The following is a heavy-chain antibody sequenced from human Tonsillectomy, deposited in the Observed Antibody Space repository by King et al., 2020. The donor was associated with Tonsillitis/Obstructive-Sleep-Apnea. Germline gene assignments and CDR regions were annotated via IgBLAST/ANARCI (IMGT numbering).Heavy chain of an antibody. D-gene: IGHD3-3*01. J-gene: IGHJ2*01. CDR2: IIPILGIA. CDR3: ARRRTPGLEWLFSPPYWYFDL. CDR1: GGTFSSYA. V-gene: IGHV1-69*09. Sequence: QLVQSGAEVKKPGSSVKVSCKASGGTFSSYAISWVRQAPGQGLEWMGRIIPILGIANYAQKFQGRVTITADKSTSTAYMELSSLRSEDTAVYYCARRRTPGLEWLFSPPYWYFDLWGRGTLVTVSS.